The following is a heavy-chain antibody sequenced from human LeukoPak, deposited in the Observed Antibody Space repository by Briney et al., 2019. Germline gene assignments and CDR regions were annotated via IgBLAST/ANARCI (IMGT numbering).Heavy chain of an antibody. Sequence: SQTLSLTCTVSGGSISSGSCYWSWIRQPAGKGLEWIGRIYTSGSTNYNPSLKSRVTISVDTSKNQFSLKLSSVTAADTAVYYCARDSSRGSRAFDIWGQGTMVTVSS. D-gene: IGHD6-13*01. CDR2: IYTSGST. CDR3: ARDSSRGSRAFDI. V-gene: IGHV4-61*02. CDR1: GGSISSGSCY. J-gene: IGHJ3*02.